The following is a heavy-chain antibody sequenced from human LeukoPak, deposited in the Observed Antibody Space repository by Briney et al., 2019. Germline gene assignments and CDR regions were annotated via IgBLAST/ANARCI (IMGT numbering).Heavy chain of an antibody. V-gene: IGHV4-61*08. D-gene: IGHD3-3*01. CDR2: IYYSGST. CDR3: ARAGTYDFWPFDY. J-gene: IGHJ4*02. Sequence: SQTLSLTCTVSGGSISSGDYYWSWIRQPPGKGLEWIGYIYYSGSTNYNPSLKSRVTISVDTSKNQFSLKLSSVTAADTAVYYCARAGTYDFWPFDYWGQGTLVTVSS. CDR1: GGSISSGDYY.